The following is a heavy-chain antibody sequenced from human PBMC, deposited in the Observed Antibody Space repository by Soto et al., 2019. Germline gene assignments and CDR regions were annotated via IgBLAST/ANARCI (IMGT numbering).Heavy chain of an antibody. D-gene: IGHD3-3*01. CDR3: ARDSDPIFGENWFDP. Sequence: ASVKVSCKASGYTFTGYYMHWVRQAPGQGLEWMGWINPNSGGTNYAQKFQGWVTMTRDTSISTAYMELSRLRSDDTAVYYCARDSDPIFGENWFDPSGQGTLITVSS. V-gene: IGHV1-2*04. CDR2: INPNSGGT. J-gene: IGHJ5*01. CDR1: GYTFTGYY.